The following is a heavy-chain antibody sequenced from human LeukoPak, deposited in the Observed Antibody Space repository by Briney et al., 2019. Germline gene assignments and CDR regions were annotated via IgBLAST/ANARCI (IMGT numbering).Heavy chain of an antibody. CDR2: IYYSGST. D-gene: IGHD3-10*01. CDR1: GGSISSSSYY. Sequence: SETLSLTCTVSGGSISSSSYYWGWIRQPPGKGLEWIGSIYYSGSTYYNPSLKSRVTISVDTSKNQFSLKLSSVTAADTAVYYCARERYYGSGSPTKPNYYMDVWGKGTTVTISS. J-gene: IGHJ6*03. V-gene: IGHV4-39*02. CDR3: ARERYYGSGSPTKPNYYMDV.